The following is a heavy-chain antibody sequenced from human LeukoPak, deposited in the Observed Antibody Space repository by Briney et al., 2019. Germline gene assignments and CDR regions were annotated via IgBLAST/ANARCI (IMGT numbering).Heavy chain of an antibody. CDR1: GGSISSGDYY. Sequence: PSETLSLTCTVSGGSISSGDYYWSWIRQPPGKGLEWIGYIYYSGSTYYNPSLKRRVTISVDTSKNQFSLKLSSVTAADTAVYYCARGRFDFGDFWSGLNWFDPWGQGTLVTVSS. V-gene: IGHV4-30-4*01. D-gene: IGHD3-3*01. J-gene: IGHJ5*02. CDR2: IYYSGST. CDR3: ARGRFDFGDFWSGLNWFDP.